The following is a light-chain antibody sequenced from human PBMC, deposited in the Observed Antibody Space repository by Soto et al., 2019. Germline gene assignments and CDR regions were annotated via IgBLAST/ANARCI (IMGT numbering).Light chain of an antibody. CDR2: FAS. CDR3: QQYTAWPLT. Sequence: IVMTQSPATLSVSPGEKATLSCRASQTVYNNLAWYQQKPGQAPRLLAYFASTRATGIPARFSGSGFGTEFSLTISSLQSEDFALYYCQQYTAWPLTFGGGTKVETK. CDR1: QTVYNN. J-gene: IGKJ4*01. V-gene: IGKV3-15*01.